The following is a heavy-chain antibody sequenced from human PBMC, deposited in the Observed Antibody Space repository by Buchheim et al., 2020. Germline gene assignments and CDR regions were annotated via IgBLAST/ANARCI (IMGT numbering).Heavy chain of an antibody. V-gene: IGHV3-7*01. CDR1: GFTFSSYW. CDR3: ARVTGSYATIGPVTN. D-gene: IGHD5-12*01. Sequence: EVQLVESGGGLVQPGGSLRLSCAASGFTFSSYWMSWVRQAQGKGLEWVANIKQDGSEKYYVDSVKGRFTISRDNAKNSLYLQMNSLRAEDTAVYYCARVTGSYATIGPVTNWGQGTL. J-gene: IGHJ4*02. CDR2: IKQDGSEK.